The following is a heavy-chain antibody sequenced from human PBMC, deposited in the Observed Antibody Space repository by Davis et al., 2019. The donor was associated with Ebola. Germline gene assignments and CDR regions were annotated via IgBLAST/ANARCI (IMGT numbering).Heavy chain of an antibody. D-gene: IGHD4-11*01. Sequence: ASVKVSCKASGYTFTDYNIHWMRQAPGQGLEWLGRVILKSGATNYAQKFQGRVTMTRDTSISTVYQELSSLRYDDTADYYCARGHNYTHEYWGQGTLVTVSS. CDR1: GYTFTDYN. CDR2: VILKSGAT. V-gene: IGHV1-2*06. CDR3: ARGHNYTHEY. J-gene: IGHJ4*02.